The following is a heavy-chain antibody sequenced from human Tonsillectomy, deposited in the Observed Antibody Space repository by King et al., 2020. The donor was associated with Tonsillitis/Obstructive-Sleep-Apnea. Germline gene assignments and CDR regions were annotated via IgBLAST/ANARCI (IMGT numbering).Heavy chain of an antibody. CDR2: ISGDGGST. CDR1: GFTFDDYA. Sequence: VQLVESGGGVVQPGGSLRLSCAASGFTFDDYAMHWVRQAPGKGLEWVSLISGDGGSTYYADSVKGRFTISRDNSKNSLYLQVNSLRTEDTALYYCTTLPISFTMIVVLKYTDAFDIWGQGTMVTVSS. J-gene: IGHJ3*02. D-gene: IGHD3-22*01. CDR3: TTLPISFTMIVVLKYTDAFDI. V-gene: IGHV3-43*02.